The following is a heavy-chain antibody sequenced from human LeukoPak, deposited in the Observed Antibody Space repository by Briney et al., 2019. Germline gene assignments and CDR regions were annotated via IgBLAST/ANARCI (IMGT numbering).Heavy chain of an antibody. CDR3: ANNLPSTTLDY. Sequence: PGGSLRLSCAASGFTFSSYSMNWVRQAPGKGLEWVSHITASGTAMFYADSVKGRFTISRDNSKNTLYLQMNSLRAEDTAVYYCANNLPSTTLDYWGQGTLVTVSS. V-gene: IGHV3-48*01. CDR2: ITASGTAM. CDR1: GFTFSSYS. J-gene: IGHJ4*02. D-gene: IGHD1-1*01.